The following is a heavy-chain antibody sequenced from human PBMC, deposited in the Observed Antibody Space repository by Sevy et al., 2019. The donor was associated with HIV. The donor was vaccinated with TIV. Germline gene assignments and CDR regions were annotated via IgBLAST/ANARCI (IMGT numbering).Heavy chain of an antibody. CDR2: IYYSGST. V-gene: IGHV4-31*03. D-gene: IGHD3-3*01. Sequence: TLSLTCTISGGSISSGGYYWSWIRQHPGKGLEWIGYIYYSGSTYYNPSLKSRVTISVDTSKNQFSLKLSSVTAADTAVYYCARDHKYYDFWSGYSETNGMDVWGQGTTVTVSS. J-gene: IGHJ6*02. CDR1: GGSISSGGYY. CDR3: ARDHKYYDFWSGYSETNGMDV.